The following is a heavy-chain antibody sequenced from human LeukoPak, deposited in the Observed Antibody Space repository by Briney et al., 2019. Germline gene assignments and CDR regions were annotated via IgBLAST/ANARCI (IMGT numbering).Heavy chain of an antibody. CDR3: ASAGYRSIGQYNWFDP. V-gene: IGHV1-69*05. CDR1: GGTFSSYA. J-gene: IGHJ5*02. Sequence: SVEVSCKASGGTFSSYAISWVRQAPGQGLEWMGGIIPIFGTANYAQKFQGRVTITTDESTSTAYMELSSLRSEDTAVYYCASAGYRSIGQYNWFDPWGQGTLVTVSS. CDR2: IIPIFGTA. D-gene: IGHD6-13*01.